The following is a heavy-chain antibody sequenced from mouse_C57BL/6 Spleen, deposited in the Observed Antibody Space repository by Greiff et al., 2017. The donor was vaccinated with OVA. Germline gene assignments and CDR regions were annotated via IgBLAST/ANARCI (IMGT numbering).Heavy chain of an antibody. D-gene: IGHD2-2*01. CDR2: IAPYDSYT. CDR1: GYTFTSYW. Sequence: QVQLQQPGAELVKPGASVKLSCKASGYTFTSYWMQWVTQRPGQGLEWIGEIAPYDSYTNYTQKFKGKATLTVDTSSSTAYMQLSSLTSEDSAVYYGARGDGYEATGTGAMDYWGQGTSVTVSS. J-gene: IGHJ4*01. V-gene: IGHV1-50*01. CDR3: ARGDGYEATGTGAMDY.